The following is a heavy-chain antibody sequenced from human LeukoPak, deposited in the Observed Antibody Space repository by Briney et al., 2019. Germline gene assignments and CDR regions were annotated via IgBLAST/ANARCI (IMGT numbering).Heavy chain of an antibody. V-gene: IGHV3-49*03. J-gene: IGHJ4*02. CDR1: GFTFGDYA. D-gene: IGHD3-16*01. CDR2: MRSKVYGGTT. CDR3: TRDRLGFSERLSSFDY. Sequence: GGSLRLSCTASGFTFGDYAMTWFRQAPGKGLEWVGFMRSKVYGGTTEYAASVRGRFTISRDDSKSIAYLQMNSLKTDDTAVYFCTRDRLGFSERLSSFDYWGQGTLVTVSS.